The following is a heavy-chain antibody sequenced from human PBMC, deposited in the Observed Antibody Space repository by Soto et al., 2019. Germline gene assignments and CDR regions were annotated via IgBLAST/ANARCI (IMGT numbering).Heavy chain of an antibody. D-gene: IGHD3-22*01. Sequence: GGSLRLSCAASGFTFSSYAMSWVRQAPGKGLEWVSAISGSGGSTYYADSVKGRFTISRDNSQNTLYLQMNSLRAEDTAVYYCAKDRSKYYYDSSGYYLNYFDYWGQGTLVTVSS. V-gene: IGHV3-23*01. CDR2: ISGSGGST. CDR1: GFTFSSYA. CDR3: AKDRSKYYYDSSGYYLNYFDY. J-gene: IGHJ4*02.